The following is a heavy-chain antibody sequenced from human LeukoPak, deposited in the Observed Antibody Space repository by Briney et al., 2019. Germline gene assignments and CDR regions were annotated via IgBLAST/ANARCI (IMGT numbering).Heavy chain of an antibody. CDR3: ARGLTPYTSGCCWFDP. V-gene: IGHV3-74*01. CDR2: INRDGSST. D-gene: IGHD6-19*01. J-gene: IGHJ5*02. CDR1: GFTFSSYW. Sequence: GGSLLLACAASGFTFSSYWWHWVRQAPGKGLVWVPRINRDGSSTSYADSVKGRFTNSRDNAKNTLYLQMNSLRAEDTAVYYCARGLTPYTSGCCWFDPWGQGTLVTVSS.